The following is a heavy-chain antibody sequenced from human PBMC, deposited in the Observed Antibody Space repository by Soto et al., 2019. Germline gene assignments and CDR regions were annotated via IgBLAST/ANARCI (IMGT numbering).Heavy chain of an antibody. CDR3: ARSPRSSPYFDY. D-gene: IGHD6-13*01. CDR1: GYTFSNFW. J-gene: IGHJ4*02. Sequence: AESLTISCQFSGYTFSNFWIAWVLQLPGKGLEYMGIIYPGDSETRYSPSFHGKVTISADRSIGTAYLQWSSLEASDSAFYFCARSPRSSPYFDYWGQGALVTVSS. V-gene: IGHV5-51*01. CDR2: IYPGDSET.